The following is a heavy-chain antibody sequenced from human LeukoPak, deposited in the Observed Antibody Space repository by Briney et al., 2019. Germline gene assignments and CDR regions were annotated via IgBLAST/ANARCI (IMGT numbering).Heavy chain of an antibody. Sequence: PSETLSLTCAVYGGSFSGYYWSWIRQPPGKGLEWIGEINHSGSTNYNPSLKSRVTISVDTSKNQFSLKLSSVTAADTAVHYCARKPVVGNYFDYWGQGTLVTVSS. CDR3: ARKPVVGNYFDY. D-gene: IGHD1-26*01. CDR1: GGSFSGYY. J-gene: IGHJ4*02. V-gene: IGHV4-34*01. CDR2: INHSGST.